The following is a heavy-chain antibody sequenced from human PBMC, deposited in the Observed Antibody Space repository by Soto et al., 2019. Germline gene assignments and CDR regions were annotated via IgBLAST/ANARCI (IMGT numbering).Heavy chain of an antibody. J-gene: IGHJ4*02. D-gene: IGHD3-22*01. CDR3: ARDYYDSSVGLGY. Sequence: QVQLVESGGGVVQPGRSLRLSCAASGFTFSSYAMHWVRQAPGKGLEWVAVISYDGSNKYYADSVKGRFTISRDNSKNPLYLQMNSLRAEDTAVYYCARDYYDSSVGLGYWGQGTLVTVSS. V-gene: IGHV3-30-3*01. CDR2: ISYDGSNK. CDR1: GFTFSSYA.